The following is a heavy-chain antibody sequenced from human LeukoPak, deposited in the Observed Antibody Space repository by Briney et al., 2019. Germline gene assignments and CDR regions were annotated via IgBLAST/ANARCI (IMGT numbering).Heavy chain of an antibody. CDR1: GYTFTGYY. V-gene: IGHV1-2*02. CDR3: AIFDYGDYDYYFDY. Sequence: ASVKVSRKASGYTFTGYYMHWVRQAPGQGLEWMGWINPNSGGTNYAQKFQGRVTMTRDTSISTAYMELSRLRSDDTAVYYCAIFDYGDYDYYFDYWGQGTLVTVSS. CDR2: INPNSGGT. J-gene: IGHJ4*02. D-gene: IGHD4-17*01.